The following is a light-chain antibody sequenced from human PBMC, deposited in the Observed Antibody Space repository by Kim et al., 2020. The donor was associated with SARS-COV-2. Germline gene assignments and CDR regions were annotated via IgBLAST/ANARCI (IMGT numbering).Light chain of an antibody. CDR2: DVR. J-gene: IGLJ1*01. CDR3: SSYTSGRYV. Sequence: PGQSITISCAGTSSDVGTYTSVSWYQQHPGKAPKLMIYDVRNRPSGVSNRFSGSKSGNTASLTISGLQAEDEADYYGSSYTSGRYVIGTGTKVTVL. CDR1: SSDVGTYTS. V-gene: IGLV2-14*04.